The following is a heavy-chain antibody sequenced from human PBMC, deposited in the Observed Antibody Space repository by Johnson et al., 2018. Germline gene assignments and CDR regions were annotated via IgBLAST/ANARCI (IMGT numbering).Heavy chain of an antibody. CDR2: ISWNSGSI. D-gene: IGHD3-3*01. Sequence: EVQLVESGGALVQSGRSLRLSCAASGFTFDDYAMHWVRPAPGKGLEWVSGISWNSGSIGYADSVKGRFTISRDNAKNSLYLQMNSLRAEDTALYYCAKAPVGWLGEGAEYFQHWGQGTLVTVSS. CDR3: AKAPVGWLGEGAEYFQH. V-gene: IGHV3-9*01. J-gene: IGHJ1*01. CDR1: GFTFDDYA.